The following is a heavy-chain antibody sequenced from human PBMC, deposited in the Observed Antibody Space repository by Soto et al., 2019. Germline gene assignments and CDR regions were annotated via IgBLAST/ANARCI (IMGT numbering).Heavy chain of an antibody. Sequence: QVQLVESGGGVVQPGRSLRLSCAASGFTFSSYGMHWVRQAPGKGLEWVAVIWSDGSNTYYADSVKGRFTISRDNSKNTLYLQVNSLRAEDTAVYYCAKEFWSGPFDYWGQGTLVTVSS. CDR2: IWSDGSNT. CDR3: AKEFWSGPFDY. J-gene: IGHJ4*02. V-gene: IGHV3-33*06. D-gene: IGHD3-3*01. CDR1: GFTFSSYG.